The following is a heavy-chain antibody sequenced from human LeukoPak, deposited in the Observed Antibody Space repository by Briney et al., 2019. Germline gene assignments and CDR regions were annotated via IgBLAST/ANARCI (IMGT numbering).Heavy chain of an antibody. CDR1: GFTFSSYG. Sequence: GRSLRLSCAASGFTFSSYGMSWVRQAPGKGLEWVSAISGSGGSTYYADSVKGRFTISRDNSKNTLYLQMNSLRAEDTAVYYCAKLGGGIAAAFFDYWGQGTLVTVSS. J-gene: IGHJ4*02. D-gene: IGHD6-13*01. CDR3: AKLGGGIAAAFFDY. CDR2: ISGSGGST. V-gene: IGHV3-23*01.